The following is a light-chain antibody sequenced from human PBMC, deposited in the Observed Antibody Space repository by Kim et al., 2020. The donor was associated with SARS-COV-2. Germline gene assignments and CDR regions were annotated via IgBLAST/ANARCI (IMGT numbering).Light chain of an antibody. J-gene: IGLJ3*02. Sequence: GKKVTISCTRSSGSIASNYVQWYQQRPGSAPTTVIYEDNQRPSGVPDRFSGSIDSSSNSASLTISGLKTEDEADYYCQSYDSSSWVFGGGTQLTVL. CDR3: QSYDSSSWV. V-gene: IGLV6-57*03. CDR2: EDN. CDR1: SGSIASNY.